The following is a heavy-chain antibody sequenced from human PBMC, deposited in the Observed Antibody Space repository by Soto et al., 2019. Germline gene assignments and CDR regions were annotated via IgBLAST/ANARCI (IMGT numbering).Heavy chain of an antibody. CDR3: ARAKLRSGWTFDH. CDR1: GSSIISNDW. J-gene: IGHJ4*02. D-gene: IGHD6-19*01. CDR2: IFHSGRT. Sequence: PXETLSLTCAVCGSSIISNDWWIWIRQTPEKGLEWIGEIFHSGRTNYGPSFKSRVTISVDTSKSQFSLDLTSVTAADTGIYYCARAKLRSGWTFDHWGQGTPVTVSS. V-gene: IGHV4-4*02.